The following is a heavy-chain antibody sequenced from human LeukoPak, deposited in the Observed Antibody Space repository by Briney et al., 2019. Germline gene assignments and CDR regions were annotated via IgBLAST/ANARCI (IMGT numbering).Heavy chain of an antibody. D-gene: IGHD5-12*01. Sequence: SETLSLTCAVSGYSISSGYYWGWIRQPPGKGLEWIGNMFHSGSTYYNPSLKSRVTISVDKSKNHFSLKLSSVTAADTAVYYCARSLSRGYSGFRVSPFDYWGQGTLVTVSS. CDR1: GYSISSGYY. CDR2: MFHSGST. V-gene: IGHV4-38-2*01. CDR3: ARSLSRGYSGFRVSPFDY. J-gene: IGHJ4*02.